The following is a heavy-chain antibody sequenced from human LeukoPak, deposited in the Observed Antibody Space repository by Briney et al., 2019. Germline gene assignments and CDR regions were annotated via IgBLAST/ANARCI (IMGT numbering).Heavy chain of an antibody. V-gene: IGHV4-28*05. D-gene: IGHD5-18*01. J-gene: IGHJ4*02. CDR2: IHPDGRI. CDR3: ARNPETAAFED. CDR1: GYSISSRNW. Sequence: PSETLSLTCAVSGYSISSRNWWGWIRQPPGKGLEWIGYIHPDGRIHYNPSLKSRVSMSLDTSKNQFSLKLTSVTAVDTAVYYCARNPETAAFEDWGQGTLVTVSS.